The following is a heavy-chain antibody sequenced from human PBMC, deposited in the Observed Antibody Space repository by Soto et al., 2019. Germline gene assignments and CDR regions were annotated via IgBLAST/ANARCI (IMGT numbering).Heavy chain of an antibody. V-gene: IGHV3-30-3*01. D-gene: IGHD3-16*01. J-gene: IGHJ6*02. CDR3: ARDRYALAGPQYENGMDV. CDR1: GFGFTSYA. Sequence: QVQLVESGGGVVQPGRSLRLSCVASGFGFTSYAIHWLRQAPGKGLEWVAFISYDGDTKHYADSVKGRFTISRDNSMDTVELQMNSLRSEDTAVYYCARDRYALAGPQYENGMDVWGQGTKVTVS. CDR2: ISYDGDTK.